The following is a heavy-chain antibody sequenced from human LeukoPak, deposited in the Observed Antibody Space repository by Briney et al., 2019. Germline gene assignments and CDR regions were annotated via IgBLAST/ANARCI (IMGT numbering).Heavy chain of an antibody. V-gene: IGHV1-69*05. J-gene: IGHJ4*02. CDR2: IIPIFGTA. D-gene: IGHD4-17*01. CDR3: ARDPLGEYGDRGGYFDY. CDR1: GGTFSSYA. Sequence: SVKVSCKASGGTFSSYAISWVRQAPGQGLEWMGGIIPIFGTANYAQKFQGRVTITTDESTSTAYMELSSLRSEDTAVCYCARDPLGEYGDRGGYFDYWGQGTLVTVSS.